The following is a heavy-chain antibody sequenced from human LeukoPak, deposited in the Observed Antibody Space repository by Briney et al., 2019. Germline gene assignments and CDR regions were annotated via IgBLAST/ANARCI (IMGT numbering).Heavy chain of an antibody. D-gene: IGHD1-26*01. CDR1: GYTFTSYG. J-gene: IGHJ4*02. CDR3: ARVSLSGSLAD. V-gene: IGHV1-18*01. CDR2: TSAYNGNT. Sequence: ASVKVSCKASGYTFTSYGISWVRQAPGQGLEWMGWTSAYNGNTNYAQKLQGRVTMTTDTSTSTAYMELRSLSSDDTAVYYCARVSLSGSLADWGQGTLVTVSS.